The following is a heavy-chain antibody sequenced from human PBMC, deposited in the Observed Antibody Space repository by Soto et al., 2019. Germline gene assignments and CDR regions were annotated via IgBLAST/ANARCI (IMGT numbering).Heavy chain of an antibody. V-gene: IGHV3-33*01. CDR3: ARGQLYDSGGYAVFGI. CDR2: IWYYGSNK. CDR1: GFTFSSYA. Sequence: QVQLVESGGGVVQPGRTLRLSCAASGFTFSSYAMHWVRQAPGNGLEWVADIWYYGSNKYYADSVKGRFHISRDNSTRTLYIQMSSLRDGDTAIYSFARGQLYDSGGYAVFGIWGQGTMVTLSP. D-gene: IGHD3-22*01. J-gene: IGHJ3*02.